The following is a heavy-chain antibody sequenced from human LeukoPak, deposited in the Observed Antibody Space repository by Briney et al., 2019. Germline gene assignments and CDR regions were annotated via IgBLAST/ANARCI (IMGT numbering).Heavy chain of an antibody. CDR2: ISGSGSGGST. J-gene: IGHJ4*02. CDR1: GFSLSNSA. V-gene: IGHV3-23*01. D-gene: IGHD6-13*01. CDR3: AKHRKGGIAAAGTGY. Sequence: GGSLRLSCAASGFSLSNSAMSWVRQAPGKGLEWVSNISGSGSGGSTYYADSVKGRFTISRDNSKNTLYLQMNSLRAEDTAVYYCAKHRKGGIAAAGTGYWGQGTLVTVSS.